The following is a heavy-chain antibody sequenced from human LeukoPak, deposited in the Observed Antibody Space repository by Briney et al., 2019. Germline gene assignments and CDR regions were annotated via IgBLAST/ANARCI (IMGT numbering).Heavy chain of an antibody. CDR2: ISSSGSTI. D-gene: IGHD3-9*01. CDR1: GFTFSSYE. V-gene: IGHV3-48*03. CDR3: ARDPAYYDILTGYYNYGMDV. Sequence: GGSLRLSCAASGFTFSSYEMNWVRQAPGKGLEWVSYISSSGSTIYYADSVKGRFTISRDNAKNSLYLQMNSLRAEDTAVYYCARDPAYYDILTGYYNYGMDVWGKGTAVTVSS. J-gene: IGHJ6*04.